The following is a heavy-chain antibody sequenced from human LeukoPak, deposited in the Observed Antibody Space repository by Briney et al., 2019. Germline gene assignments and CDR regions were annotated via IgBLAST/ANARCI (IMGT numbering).Heavy chain of an antibody. D-gene: IGHD3-10*01. Sequence: SETLSLTCTVSGGSISSYYWSWIRQPPGEGLEWIGEIYHSGSTNYNPSLKSRVTISVDKSKNQFSLKLSSVTAADTAVYYCASIPYGSGSRWGQGTLVTVSS. CDR1: GGSISSYY. CDR2: IYHSGST. J-gene: IGHJ4*02. V-gene: IGHV4-59*12. CDR3: ASIPYGSGSR.